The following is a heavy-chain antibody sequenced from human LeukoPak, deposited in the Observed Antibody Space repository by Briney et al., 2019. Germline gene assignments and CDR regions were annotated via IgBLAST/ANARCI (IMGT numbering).Heavy chain of an antibody. J-gene: IGHJ4*02. Sequence: KSSETLSLTCTVSGGSISSSSYYWGWIRQPPGKGLEWIGTIYYSGYTYYNPSLKSRVTMSVDTSKTQFSLKLTSVTAADTAVYYCARVRIQLWLRGEFDYWGQGTLVTVSS. CDR1: GGSISSSSYY. V-gene: IGHV4-39*07. CDR2: IYYSGYT. D-gene: IGHD5-18*01. CDR3: ARVRIQLWLRGEFDY.